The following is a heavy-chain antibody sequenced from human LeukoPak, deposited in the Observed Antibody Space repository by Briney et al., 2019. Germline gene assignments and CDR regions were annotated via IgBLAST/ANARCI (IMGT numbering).Heavy chain of an antibody. Sequence: GGSLRPSCAASGFTFSSYEMNWVRQAPGKGLEWISYISRSGSTINYADSVKGRFTISRDDAKYSLYLQMNSLRAEDTAVYYCAKSTVTNYFDNWGQGSLVTVSS. V-gene: IGHV3-48*03. CDR1: GFTFSSYE. CDR3: AKSTVTNYFDN. J-gene: IGHJ4*02. D-gene: IGHD4-17*01. CDR2: ISRSGSTI.